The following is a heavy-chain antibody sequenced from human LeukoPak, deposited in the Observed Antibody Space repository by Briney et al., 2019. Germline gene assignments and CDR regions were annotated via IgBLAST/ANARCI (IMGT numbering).Heavy chain of an antibody. CDR1: GYTFTSYD. Sequence: ASVKVSCKASGYTFTSYDINWVRQATGQGLEWMGWMNPNSGNTGYAQKFQGRVTMTRNTSISTAYMELSSLRSEDTAVYYCARVDYYDSSGYSPWAFDYWGQGTLVTVSS. CDR3: ARVDYYDSSGYSPWAFDY. CDR2: MNPNSGNT. V-gene: IGHV1-8*01. J-gene: IGHJ4*02. D-gene: IGHD3-22*01.